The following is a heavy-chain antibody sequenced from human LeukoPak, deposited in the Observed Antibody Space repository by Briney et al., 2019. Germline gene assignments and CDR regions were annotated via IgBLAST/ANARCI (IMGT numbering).Heavy chain of an antibody. D-gene: IGHD3-10*01. CDR3: ATEGRFGEFYFDY. J-gene: IGHJ4*02. CDR2: INPNSGGT. V-gene: IGHV1-2*04. Sequence: SSVTVSCKASGYTFTGYYMHWVRQPPGQGLEWMGCINPNSGGTNYAQKLQGWVTMTRDTSISTVYMELSRLRSDDTAVYYCATEGRFGEFYFDYWGQGTLVTVSS. CDR1: GYTFTGYY.